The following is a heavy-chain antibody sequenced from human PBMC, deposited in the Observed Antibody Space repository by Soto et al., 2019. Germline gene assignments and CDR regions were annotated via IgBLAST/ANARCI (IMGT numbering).Heavy chain of an antibody. V-gene: IGHV4-39*01. Sequence: SETLSLTCTVSGGSISSSDYYWGWIRQPPGKGLEWIGSLFHTGSTYYNPSLKSRVTISVDKSKNQFSLKLRSVTAAETAVFYCARYSRQRLVAPFHYWGQGTPVTLSS. CDR1: GGSISSSDYY. CDR3: ARYSRQRLVAPFHY. CDR2: LFHTGST. J-gene: IGHJ4*02. D-gene: IGHD6-13*01.